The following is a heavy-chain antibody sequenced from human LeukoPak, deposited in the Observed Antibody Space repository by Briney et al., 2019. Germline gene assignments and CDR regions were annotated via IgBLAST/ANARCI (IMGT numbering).Heavy chain of an antibody. D-gene: IGHD3-16*01. CDR2: ISYDGSNK. CDR3: AGGSGFLITS. V-gene: IGHV3-30-3*01. CDR1: AFAFSSYA. Sequence: GRSLRLSCAASAFAFSSYAMHWVRQAPGKGLEWVAVISYDGSNKYYADSVKGRFTISRDNAKNSLYVQLNSLRAEDTAVYYCAGGSGFLITSWGQGTLVAVSS. J-gene: IGHJ5*02.